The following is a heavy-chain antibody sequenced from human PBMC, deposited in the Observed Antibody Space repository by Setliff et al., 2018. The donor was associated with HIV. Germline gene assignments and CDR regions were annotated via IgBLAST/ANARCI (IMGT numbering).Heavy chain of an antibody. J-gene: IGHJ4*02. Sequence: GASVKVSCAASGFTFSTYWMHWVRQGPGKGLEWVAGVSNSGSEVYYADSVGGRFTISRDNSKNTLYLQMNSLRAEDTAIYYCAKDPRGYNYGFPDFDYWGQGTLVTVSS. CDR1: GFTFSTYW. CDR2: VSNSGSEV. V-gene: IGHV3-23*01. D-gene: IGHD5-18*01. CDR3: AKDPRGYNYGFPDFDY.